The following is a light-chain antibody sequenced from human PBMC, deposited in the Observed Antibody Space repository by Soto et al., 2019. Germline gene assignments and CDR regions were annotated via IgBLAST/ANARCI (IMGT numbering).Light chain of an antibody. Sequence: EIVLTQSPATLSLSPGGRATLSCRASQSVSSSLAWYQQKPGQAPRLLIYGASSRATGIPDRFSGTVSGTELTLTISSLQSEDFAVYYCQQYNNWTRTFGQGTKVDIK. CDR3: QQYNNWTRT. V-gene: IGKV3D-15*01. J-gene: IGKJ1*01. CDR2: GAS. CDR1: QSVSSS.